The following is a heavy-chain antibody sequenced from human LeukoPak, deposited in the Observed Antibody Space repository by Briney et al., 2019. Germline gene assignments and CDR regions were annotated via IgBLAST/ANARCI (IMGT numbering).Heavy chain of an antibody. D-gene: IGHD3-10*01. J-gene: IGHJ4*02. CDR2: INNSGST. V-gene: IGHV4-34*01. Sequence: SETLSLTCAVYGGSFSGYYWSWIRQPPGKGLEWIGEINNSGSTNYNPSLKSRVTISVDTSKNQFSLKLSSVTAADTAVYYCARRIYYYGSGSYRGFDYWGQGTLVTVSS. CDR1: GGSFSGYY. CDR3: ARRIYYYGSGSYRGFDY.